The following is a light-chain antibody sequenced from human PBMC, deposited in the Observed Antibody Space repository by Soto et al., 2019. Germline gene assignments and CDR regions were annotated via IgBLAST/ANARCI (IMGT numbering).Light chain of an antibody. V-gene: IGKV3-20*01. Sequence: ENVLTQSPGTLSLSPGERATLSCRASQSVSSYLAWYQQKPGQAPRLLIYGASSRATGIPDRFSGSGSGTDFTLTISRLEPEDFAVYYCQQYGSSPTFGPGTKVDIK. J-gene: IGKJ3*01. CDR3: QQYGSSPT. CDR2: GAS. CDR1: QSVSSY.